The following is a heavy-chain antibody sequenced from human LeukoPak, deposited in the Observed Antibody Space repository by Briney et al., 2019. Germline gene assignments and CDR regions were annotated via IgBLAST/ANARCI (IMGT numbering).Heavy chain of an antibody. CDR1: GGSISGYY. J-gene: IGHJ4*02. CDR3: ARYCTVGKCLDY. CDR2: IYYRGST. D-gene: IGHD2-8*02. Sequence: SETLSLTCTASGGSISGYYWGWVRQPPGKGLEWVGYIYYRGSTNSNPSLKSRVTISVDTSKNQFSLKLSSVTAADTAVYYCARYCTVGKCLDYWGQGTLVTVSS. V-gene: IGHV4-59*01.